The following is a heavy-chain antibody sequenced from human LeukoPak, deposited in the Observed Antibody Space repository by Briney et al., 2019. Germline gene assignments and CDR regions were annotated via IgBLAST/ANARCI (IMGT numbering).Heavy chain of an antibody. J-gene: IGHJ6*03. CDR3: ARRNWVRCSGGSCYSWSGYYYYYMDV. Sequence: ASVKVSCKASGYTFTSYGISWVRQAPGQGLEWMGWISAYNGNTNYAQKLQGRVTVTTDTSTSTAYMELRSLRSDDTAVYYCARRNWVRCSGGSCYSWSGYYYYYMDVWGKGTTVTVSS. CDR2: ISAYNGNT. CDR1: GYTFTSYG. V-gene: IGHV1-18*01. D-gene: IGHD2-15*01.